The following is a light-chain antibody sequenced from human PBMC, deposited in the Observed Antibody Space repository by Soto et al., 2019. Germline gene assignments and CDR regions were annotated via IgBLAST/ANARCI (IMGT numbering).Light chain of an antibody. CDR2: ATS. CDR1: QSVSSN. Sequence: EIVMTQSPATLPVSPGERASLSCRASQSVSSNLAWYLQKPGQTPRLLIYATSTRATGIPARFSGSGSGTEFTLTISSLQSEDFAVYYCQHYNNWPLTFGGGTKVDIK. CDR3: QHYNNWPLT. V-gene: IGKV3-15*01. J-gene: IGKJ4*01.